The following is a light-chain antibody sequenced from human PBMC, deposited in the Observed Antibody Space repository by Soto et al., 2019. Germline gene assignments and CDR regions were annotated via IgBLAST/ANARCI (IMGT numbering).Light chain of an antibody. CDR3: QQRSNWPPKT. CDR1: QSVSSY. CDR2: DAS. V-gene: IGKV3-11*01. Sequence: EIVLTQSPATLSLSPGERATLSCRASQSVSSYLAWYQQKPGQAPRLLIYDASNRAPGIPARFSGSGSGTDFTLTISSLEPEDFAVYYCQQRSNWPPKTFGQGTKLEIK. J-gene: IGKJ2*01.